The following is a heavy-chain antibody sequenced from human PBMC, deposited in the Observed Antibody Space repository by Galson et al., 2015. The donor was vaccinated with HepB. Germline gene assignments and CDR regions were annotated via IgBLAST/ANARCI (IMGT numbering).Heavy chain of an antibody. D-gene: IGHD6-13*01. J-gene: IGHJ4*02. CDR3: AKLRGGYSSYNYFDY. CDR2: ISGSGGST. CDR1: GFTFSSYA. V-gene: IGHV3-23*01. Sequence: SLRLSCAASGFTFSSYAMSWVRQAPGKGLEWVSAISGSGGSTYYADSVKGRFTISRDNSKNTLYLQMNSLRAEDTAVYYCAKLRGGYSSYNYFDYWGQGTLVTVSS.